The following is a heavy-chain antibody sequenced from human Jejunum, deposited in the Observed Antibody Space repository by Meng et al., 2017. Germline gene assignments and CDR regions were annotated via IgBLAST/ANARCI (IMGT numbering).Heavy chain of an antibody. V-gene: IGHV4-34*01. J-gene: IGHJ4*02. CDR2: VDHRGSA. CDR3: ARVNVNSSSWFFDS. CDR1: GGSFSSYY. D-gene: IGHD3-9*01. Sequence: QVQLHQWGPGLLKSSETLSLSCTVSGGSFSSYYWAWIRQSPGQELNWLGEVDHRGSADYKSSLKGRLTISLDTSKNHFSLTLTSVTAADTAVYFCARVNVNSSSWFFDSWGQGTLVTVSS.